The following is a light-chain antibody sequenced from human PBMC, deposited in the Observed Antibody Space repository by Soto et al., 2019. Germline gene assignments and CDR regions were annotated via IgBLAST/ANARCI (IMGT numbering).Light chain of an antibody. J-gene: IGKJ4*01. CDR2: AAS. CDR1: QGISVY. V-gene: IGKV1-27*01. CDR3: QKYNSAPLT. Sequence: DIQMTQSPSSLSASLGDRVTITCRASQGISVYLAWFQQKPGKVPKLLIYAASTLQSGVPSRFSGSGSGTDFTLTISRLQPEDVATYYCQKYNSAPLTFGGGTKVEIK.